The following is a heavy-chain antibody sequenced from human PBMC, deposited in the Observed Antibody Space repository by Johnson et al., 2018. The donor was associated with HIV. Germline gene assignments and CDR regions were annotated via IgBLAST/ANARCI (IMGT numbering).Heavy chain of an antibody. V-gene: IGHV3-11*04. J-gene: IGHJ3*02. CDR1: GSTFSDYY. CDR3: ARGMWIPEIDAIDI. CDR2: ISSSGSTI. Sequence: QVQLVESGGGLVKPGGSLRLSCAASGSTFSDYYMSWIRQAPGKGLEWVSYISSSGSTIYYADSVKGRFTVSRDNAKNSVYLQMNSLRAEDTAMYYCARGMWIPEIDAIDIWGQGTMVTVSS. D-gene: IGHD5-18*01.